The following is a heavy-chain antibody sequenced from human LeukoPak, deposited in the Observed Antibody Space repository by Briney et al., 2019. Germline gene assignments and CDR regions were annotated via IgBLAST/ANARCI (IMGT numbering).Heavy chain of an antibody. J-gene: IGHJ6*03. Sequence: PSETLSLTCTVSGGSISSSSYYWGWIRQPPGKGLEWIGSIYYSGSTCYNPSLKSRVTISVDTSKNQFSLKLSSVTAADTAVYYCARVDSGYDSGYYYYYMDVWGKGTTVTVSS. V-gene: IGHV4-39*07. D-gene: IGHD5-12*01. CDR2: IYYSGST. CDR1: GGSISSSSYY. CDR3: ARVDSGYDSGYYYYYMDV.